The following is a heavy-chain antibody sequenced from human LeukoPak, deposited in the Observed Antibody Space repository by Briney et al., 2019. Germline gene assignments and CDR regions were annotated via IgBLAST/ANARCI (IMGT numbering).Heavy chain of an antibody. Sequence: KPSETLSLTCAVYGGSFSGYNWSWGRQPPGKGREWVGEINHSGSIKYNPPTKTRVTISVDTSKNQCSLKLTSVTAAETAVHYCARGLVGYDFWSRYYRPWFAPWGQGTLVTVSS. J-gene: IGHJ5*02. CDR3: ARGLVGYDFWSRYYRPWFAP. D-gene: IGHD3-3*01. V-gene: IGHV4-34*01. CDR1: GGSFSGYN. CDR2: INHSGSI.